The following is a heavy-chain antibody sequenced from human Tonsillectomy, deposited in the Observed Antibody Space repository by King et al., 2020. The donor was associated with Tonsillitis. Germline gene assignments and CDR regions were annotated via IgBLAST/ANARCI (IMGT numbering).Heavy chain of an antibody. V-gene: IGHV3-23*04. CDR2: ICDSGSGGST. CDR3: AKDSDFDTSGYSPEYFQH. D-gene: IGHD3-22*01. Sequence: VQLVESGGGLVQPGGSLRLSCAASGFTFSSYAMSWVRQAPGKGLEWVSTICDSGSGGSTYYADSVKGRFTISRDNSKTPLYLQMDSLRAEDTAVYYCAKDSDFDTSGYSPEYFQHWGQGTLVTVSS. CDR1: GFTFSSYA. J-gene: IGHJ1*01.